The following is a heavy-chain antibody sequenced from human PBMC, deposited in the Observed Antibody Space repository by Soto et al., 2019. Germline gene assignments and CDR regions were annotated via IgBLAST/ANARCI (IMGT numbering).Heavy chain of an antibody. Sequence: SLRVPSAASGLNFSSYGMHWIRQAPAKGLEGVVVIWYEGSNKYYADSVKGRFTISRDNSKNTLYLQMNSLRAEDTAVYYCARDLDYGDYGNENYYYYGMDVWGQGTTVTVSS. J-gene: IGHJ6*02. D-gene: IGHD4-17*01. CDR3: ARDLDYGDYGNENYYYYGMDV. V-gene: IGHV3-33*01. CDR2: IWYEGSNK. CDR1: GLNFSSYG.